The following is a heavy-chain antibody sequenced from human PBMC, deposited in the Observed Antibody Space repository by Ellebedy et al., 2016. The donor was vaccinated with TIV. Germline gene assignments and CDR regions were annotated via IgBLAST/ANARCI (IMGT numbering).Heavy chain of an antibody. D-gene: IGHD4-17*01. CDR1: GFSFSSYG. Sequence: PGGSLRLSCAASGFSFSSYGMHWVRQAPGKGLEWVAFISFDGTNKYHADSVKGRFTISRDNSKNTLYLQMNSLRAEDPAVFYCAKGDGEYYFSGMDVWGQGTTVTVSS. CDR2: ISFDGTNK. CDR3: AKGDGEYYFSGMDV. V-gene: IGHV3-30*18. J-gene: IGHJ6*02.